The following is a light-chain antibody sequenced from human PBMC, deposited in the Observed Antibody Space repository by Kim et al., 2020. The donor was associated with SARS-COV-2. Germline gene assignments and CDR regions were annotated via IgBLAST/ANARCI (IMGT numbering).Light chain of an antibody. CDR1: QSIGSW. J-gene: IGKJ2*01. CDR2: DAS. CDR3: QQYNTYPPYT. V-gene: IGKV1-5*01. Sequence: GSGGDKVTITFPASQSIGSWLAWYQQKQGKAPKLLIYDASNLESGVPSRFSGRGSGTEFPLTLSSLQPDDFATYYFQQYNTYPPYTFGQGTKLEI.